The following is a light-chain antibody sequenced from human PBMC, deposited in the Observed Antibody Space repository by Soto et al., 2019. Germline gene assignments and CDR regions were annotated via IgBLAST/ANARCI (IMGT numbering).Light chain of an antibody. Sequence: EILLTQSPCMLALSPGERAIISCGAGQSVSSSLAWYQQTPGRAPRLLSYGASIRATGIPTRFSGSGSGTEFSLTISSLQSEDFAPYYCQQYNNWPPLTFGGGTRLENK. CDR3: QQYNNWPPLT. CDR1: QSVSSS. V-gene: IGKV3-15*01. J-gene: IGKJ5*01. CDR2: GAS.